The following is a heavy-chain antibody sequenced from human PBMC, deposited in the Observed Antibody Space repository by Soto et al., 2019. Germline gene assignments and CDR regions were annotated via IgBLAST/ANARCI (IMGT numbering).Heavy chain of an antibody. Sequence: QVQLVQSGAEVKKPGSSVKVSCKASGGPFSSYAISWGRQAPGQGLAWMGGIIPIFGTANYAQKFQGRVTITADESTSTAYMELSSLRSEDTAVYYCARDVQSSPGQGFDPWGQGTLVTVSS. CDR3: ARDVQSSPGQGFDP. CDR2: IIPIFGTA. V-gene: IGHV1-69*01. D-gene: IGHD1-1*01. CDR1: GGPFSSYA. J-gene: IGHJ5*02.